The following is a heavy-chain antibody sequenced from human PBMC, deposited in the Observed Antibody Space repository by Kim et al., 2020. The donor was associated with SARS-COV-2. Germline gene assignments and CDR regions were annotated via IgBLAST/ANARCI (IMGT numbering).Heavy chain of an antibody. J-gene: IGHJ4*02. V-gene: IGHV3-23*03. Sequence: GGSLRLSCAASGFTFSSYAMSWVRQAPGKGLEWVSVIYSGGSSTYYADSVKGRFTISRDNSKNTLYLQMNSLRAEDTAVYYCAKSWYEDSPIKYSSPIDYWGQGTLVTVSS. CDR1: GFTFSSYA. D-gene: IGHD6-6*01. CDR2: IYSGGSST. CDR3: AKSWYEDSPIKYSSPIDY.